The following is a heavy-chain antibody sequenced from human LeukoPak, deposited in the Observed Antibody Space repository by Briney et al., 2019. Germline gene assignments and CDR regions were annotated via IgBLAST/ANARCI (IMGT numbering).Heavy chain of an antibody. V-gene: IGHV1-8*02. Sequence: GASVRVSCKASGYTFSNYDISWVRQATGQGLEWLGWINPNSGNTGYAQKFQGRITFTRDTSTSTAYMELSDLTLEDTAVYFCARRNLRFLEFDCWGQGTLVTVSS. CDR2: INPNSGNT. CDR1: GYTFSNYD. D-gene: IGHD3-3*01. CDR3: ARRNLRFLEFDC. J-gene: IGHJ4*02.